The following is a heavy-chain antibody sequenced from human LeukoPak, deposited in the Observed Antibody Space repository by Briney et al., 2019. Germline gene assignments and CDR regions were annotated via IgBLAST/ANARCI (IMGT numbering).Heavy chain of an antibody. CDR2: ISSHGGST. CDR1: GFTFSRYT. CDR3: VKDRWADYYGSGTYFDY. V-gene: IGHV3-64D*06. Sequence: PGASLRLSCLVSGFTFSRYTMHWVRKAPGKGLEYVSAISSHGGSTYYADSVKGRSTISRDNSTNTLYLRMSSLRAEDTAVYYCVKDRWADYYGSGTYFDYWGQGTLVTVPS. J-gene: IGHJ4*02. D-gene: IGHD3-10*01.